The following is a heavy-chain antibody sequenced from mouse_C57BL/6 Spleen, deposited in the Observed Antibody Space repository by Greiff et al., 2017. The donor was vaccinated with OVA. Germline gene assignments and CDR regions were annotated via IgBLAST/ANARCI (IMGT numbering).Heavy chain of an antibody. CDR3: ASLYDYGEYAMDY. J-gene: IGHJ4*01. V-gene: IGHV5-17*01. Sequence: EVQLVESGGGLVKPGGSLKLSCAASGFTFSDYGMHWVRQAPEKGLEWVAYISSGSSTIYYADTVKGRFTISRDNAKNTLFLQMTSLRSEDTAMYYCASLYDYGEYAMDYWGQGTSVTVSS. CDR1: GFTFSDYG. D-gene: IGHD2-4*01. CDR2: ISSGSSTI.